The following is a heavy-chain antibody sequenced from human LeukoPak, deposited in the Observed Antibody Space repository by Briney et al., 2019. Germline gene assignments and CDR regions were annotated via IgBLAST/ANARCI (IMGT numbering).Heavy chain of an antibody. D-gene: IGHD6-13*01. CDR2: IYTSGST. Sequence: SETLSLTCTVSGGSISSYYWSWIRQPAGKGLEWIGRIYTSGSTNYNPSLKSRVTMSVDTSKNQFSLKLSSVTAADTAVYYCARDSAAGTYYCYMDVWGKGTTVTVSS. CDR3: ARDSAAGTYYCYMDV. V-gene: IGHV4-4*07. J-gene: IGHJ6*03. CDR1: GGSISSYY.